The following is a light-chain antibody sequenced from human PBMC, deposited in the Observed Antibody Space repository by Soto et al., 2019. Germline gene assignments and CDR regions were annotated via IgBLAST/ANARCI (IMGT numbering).Light chain of an antibody. Sequence: EIVLTQSPGTLSLSPGERATLSCRASQSVSSSYLACYQQKPGQAPRLLIYGASSRATGIPDRFSGSGSGTDFTLTISRLEPEDFAVYYCQQYGSSTGTLGQGTKVDIK. CDR1: QSVSSSY. CDR2: GAS. CDR3: QQYGSSTGT. V-gene: IGKV3-20*01. J-gene: IGKJ1*01.